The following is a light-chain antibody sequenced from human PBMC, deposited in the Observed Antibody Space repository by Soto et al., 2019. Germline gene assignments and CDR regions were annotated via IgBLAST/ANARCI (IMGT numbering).Light chain of an antibody. CDR2: GNS. J-gene: IGLJ2*01. Sequence: QDVVTQPPSVSGAPGQRVTISCTGSSSNIGAGYDVHWYQQLPGTAPKLLIYGNSNRPSGVPDRFSGSKSGTSASLAITGLQAEDEADYYCQSYDSSLSGSVFGGGTKVTVL. V-gene: IGLV1-40*01. CDR3: QSYDSSLSGSV. CDR1: SSNIGAGYD.